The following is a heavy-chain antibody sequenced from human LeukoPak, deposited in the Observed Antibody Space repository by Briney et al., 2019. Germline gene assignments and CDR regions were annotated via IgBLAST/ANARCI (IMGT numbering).Heavy chain of an antibody. CDR3: AREREMATSWYYFDY. V-gene: IGHV1-18*01. D-gene: IGHD5-24*01. Sequence: ASVKASCKASGYTFTSYAMHWVRQAPGQGLEWMGWISAYNGNTNYAQKLQGRVTMTTDTSTSTAYMELRSLRSDDTAVYYCAREREMATSWYYFDYWGQGTLVTVSS. J-gene: IGHJ4*02. CDR1: GYTFTSYA. CDR2: ISAYNGNT.